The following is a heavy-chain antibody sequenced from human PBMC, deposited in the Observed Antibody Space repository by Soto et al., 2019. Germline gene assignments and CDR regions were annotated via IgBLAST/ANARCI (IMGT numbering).Heavy chain of an antibody. CDR2: VNHSGST. CDR3: ARVLDPSIDPRLYWLDP. CDR1: GGSFSGYK. V-gene: IGHV4-34*01. D-gene: IGHD6-6*01. Sequence: SETLSLTCAVYGGSFSGYKWSWIRQPPGKGLEWIGEVNHSGSTKYNPSLKSRVTISGDMSKKQFSLKLSSVTAADTGIYYCARVLDPSIDPRLYWLDPWGQGTPVTVSS. J-gene: IGHJ5*02.